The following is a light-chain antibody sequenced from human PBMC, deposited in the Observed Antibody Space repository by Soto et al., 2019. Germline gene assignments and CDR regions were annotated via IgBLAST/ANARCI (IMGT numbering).Light chain of an antibody. CDR2: STS. Sequence: QAVVTQEPSLTVSPGGTVTLTCASSTGAVTSGYYPNWFQQKPGQAPRALIYSTSNKHYWTPARFSGSLLGGKAALTLSGVQPEDEAEYYCLLYYGGFVVFGGGTKVTVL. J-gene: IGLJ2*01. V-gene: IGLV7-43*01. CDR1: TGAVTSGYY. CDR3: LLYYGGFVV.